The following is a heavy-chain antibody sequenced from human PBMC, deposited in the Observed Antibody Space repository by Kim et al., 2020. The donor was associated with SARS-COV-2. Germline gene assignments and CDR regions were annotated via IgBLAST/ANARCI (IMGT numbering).Heavy chain of an antibody. CDR3: TSGYDSSGYYLVY. CDR1: GFTFSGSA. D-gene: IGHD3-22*01. CDR2: IRSKANSYAT. J-gene: IGHJ4*02. Sequence: GGSLRLSCAASGFTFSGSAMHWVRQASGKGLEWVGRIRSKANSYATAYAASVKGRFTISRDDSKNTAYLQMNSLKTEDTAVYYCTSGYDSSGYYLVYWGQGTLVTVSS. V-gene: IGHV3-73*01.